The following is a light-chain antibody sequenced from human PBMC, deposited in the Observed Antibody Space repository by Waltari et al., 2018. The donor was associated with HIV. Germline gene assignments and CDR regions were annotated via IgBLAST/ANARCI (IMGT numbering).Light chain of an antibody. Sequence: QSALTQPAPLSVSHGQSITISCSGTGSAFGFDNYVSWYQQVPGKVPIVIIYEVTSRPSGISHRFSGSRSGNTASLTISGLQPEDEADYYCTSYTPIDTLVFGGGTKVTVL. CDR2: EVT. CDR1: GSAFGFDNY. J-gene: IGLJ2*01. V-gene: IGLV2-14*01. CDR3: TSYTPIDTLV.